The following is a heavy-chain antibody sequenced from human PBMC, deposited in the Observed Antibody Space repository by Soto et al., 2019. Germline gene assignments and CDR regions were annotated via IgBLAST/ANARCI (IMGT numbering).Heavy chain of an antibody. Sequence: QVQLQESGPGLVKPSQTLSLTCTVSGGSISSGGYYWSWIRQHPGKGLEWIGYISYSGSTYYNPSLKSRVTISVEPSKNQFSLKLSSVTAADTAVYYCAREAVMITCGGVIDYWYFDLWGRGTLVTVSS. CDR3: AREAVMITCGGVIDYWYFDL. D-gene: IGHD3-16*02. CDR1: GGSISSGGYY. CDR2: ISYSGST. J-gene: IGHJ2*01. V-gene: IGHV4-31*03.